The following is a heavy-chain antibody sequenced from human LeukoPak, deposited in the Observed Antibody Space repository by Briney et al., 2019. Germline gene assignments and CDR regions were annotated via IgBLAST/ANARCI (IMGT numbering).Heavy chain of an antibody. D-gene: IGHD6-6*01. CDR1: GFTFSSYW. CDR2: IKQDGSEK. Sequence: GGSLRLSCAASGFTFSSYWMSWVRQAPGKGLEWVANIKQDGSEKYYVDSVKGRFTISRDNAKNSLYLQMNSLRAEDTAVYYCARGLRGWQLAFYYYYYMDVWGKGTTVTVSS. V-gene: IGHV3-7*01. J-gene: IGHJ6*03. CDR3: ARGLRGWQLAFYYYYYMDV.